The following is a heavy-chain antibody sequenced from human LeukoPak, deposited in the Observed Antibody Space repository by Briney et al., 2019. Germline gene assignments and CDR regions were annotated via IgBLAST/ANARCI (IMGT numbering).Heavy chain of an antibody. CDR3: ARSGYYEYFQQ. J-gene: IGHJ1*01. CDR2: IYSSGST. V-gene: IGHV4-59*03. CDR1: GGSFSSDC. D-gene: IGHD6-25*01. Sequence: PSETLSLTCTVSGGSFSSDCWSWTRQSPGKGLEWIAYIYSSGSTNYNPYLQSRVTISVDTSKSQISLKLNSVTAADTAIYYCARSGYYEYFQQWGQGTLVTVSS.